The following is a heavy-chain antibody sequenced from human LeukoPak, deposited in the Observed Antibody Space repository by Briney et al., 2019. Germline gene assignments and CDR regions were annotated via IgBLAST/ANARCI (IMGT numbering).Heavy chain of an antibody. CDR1: GFTFSSYS. Sequence: GGSLRLSCAASGFTFSSYSMNWVCQAPGKGLEWVSSISSSSSYIYYADSVKGRFTISRDNAKNSLYLQMNSLRAEDTAVYYCARDGVATTTIDYWGQGTLVTVSS. J-gene: IGHJ4*02. D-gene: IGHD5-24*01. V-gene: IGHV3-21*01. CDR3: ARDGVATTTIDY. CDR2: ISSSSSYI.